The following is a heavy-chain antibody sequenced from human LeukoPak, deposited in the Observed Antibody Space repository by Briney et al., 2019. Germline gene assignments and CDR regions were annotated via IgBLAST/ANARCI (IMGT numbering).Heavy chain of an antibody. CDR3: ARVQSGSYQGAFDI. J-gene: IGHJ3*02. V-gene: IGHV1-2*02. Sequence: GASVKVSCKASGYTFTDHYMHWVRQAPGQGLEWMGWINPNSGGTNYAQKFQDRVTMTRDTSISTAYMDLSRLRSDDTAVYYCARVQSGSYQGAFDIWGQGTMVTVSS. CDR2: INPNSGGT. CDR1: GYTFTDHY. D-gene: IGHD1-26*01.